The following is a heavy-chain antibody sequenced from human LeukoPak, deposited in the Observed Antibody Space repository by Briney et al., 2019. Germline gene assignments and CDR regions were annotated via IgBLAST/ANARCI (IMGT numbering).Heavy chain of an antibody. V-gene: IGHV3-30*01. Sequence: GSLRLSCAASGFTFSSYAMHWVRQAPGKGLEWVAVISYDGSNKYYADSVKGRFTISRDNSKNTLYLQMNSLRAEDTAVYYCAGQYYYDSSGYYKTSIMGYFDYWGQGTLVTVSS. CDR1: GFTFSSYA. D-gene: IGHD3-22*01. J-gene: IGHJ4*02. CDR2: ISYDGSNK. CDR3: AGQYYYDSSGYYKTSIMGYFDY.